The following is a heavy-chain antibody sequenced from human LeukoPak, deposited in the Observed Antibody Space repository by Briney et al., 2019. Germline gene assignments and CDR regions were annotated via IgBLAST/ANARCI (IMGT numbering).Heavy chain of an antibody. J-gene: IGHJ4*02. Sequence: GGSLRLSCAASGFTVGSSYMGWVRQAPGKGLEWVSVIYSGGSTYYADSMKGRFTLSRDNSKNTLYLLMNSLRAEDTAVYYCARLSGSYYEADYWGQGTLVTVSS. D-gene: IGHD1-26*01. CDR3: ARLSGSYYEADY. CDR2: IYSGGST. CDR1: GFTVGSSY. V-gene: IGHV3-53*01.